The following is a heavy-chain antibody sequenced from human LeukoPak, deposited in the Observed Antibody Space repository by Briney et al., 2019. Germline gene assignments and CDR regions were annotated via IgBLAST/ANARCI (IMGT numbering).Heavy chain of an antibody. Sequence: GASVKVSCKASGYTFTSYGISWVRQAPGQGLEWMGWISAYNGNTNYTQKLQGRVTMTTDTSTSTAYMELRSLRSDDTAVYYCARDAKREGYYYDSSGYGDAFDIWGQGTMVTVSS. J-gene: IGHJ3*02. CDR1: GYTFTSYG. V-gene: IGHV1-18*01. CDR2: ISAYNGNT. CDR3: ARDAKREGYYYDSSGYGDAFDI. D-gene: IGHD3-22*01.